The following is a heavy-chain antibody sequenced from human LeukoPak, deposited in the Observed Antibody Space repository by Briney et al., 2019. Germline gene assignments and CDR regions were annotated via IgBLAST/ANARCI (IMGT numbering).Heavy chain of an antibody. J-gene: IGHJ3*02. V-gene: IGHV3-9*01. CDR1: GFTFDDYA. D-gene: IGHD1-26*01. CDR2: ISWNSGSI. CDR3: ARRLSIVGATLRAFDI. Sequence: GGSLRLSCAASGFTFDDYAMHWVRQAPGKGLEWVSGISWNSGSIGYADSVKGRFTISRDNAKNSLYLQMNSLRAEDTALYYCARRLSIVGATLRAFDIWGQGTMVTVSS.